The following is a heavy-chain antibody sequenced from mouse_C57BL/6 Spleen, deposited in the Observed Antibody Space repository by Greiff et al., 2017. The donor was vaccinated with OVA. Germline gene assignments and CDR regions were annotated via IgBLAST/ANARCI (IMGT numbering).Heavy chain of an antibody. D-gene: IGHD1-1*01. Sequence: EVQLQQSGAELVRPGASVKLSCTASGFNIKDDYMHWVKQRPEQGLEWIGWIDPENGDTEYASKFQGKATITADTSSNTAYLQLSSLTSEDTAVYYCTTEGGSGAMDYWGQGTSVTVSS. V-gene: IGHV14-4*01. CDR3: TTEGGSGAMDY. CDR2: IDPENGDT. J-gene: IGHJ4*01. CDR1: GFNIKDDY.